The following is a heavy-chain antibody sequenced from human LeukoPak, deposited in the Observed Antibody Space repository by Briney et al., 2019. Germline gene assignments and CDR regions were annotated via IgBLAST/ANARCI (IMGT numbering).Heavy chain of an antibody. J-gene: IGHJ4*02. V-gene: IGHV3-53*01. D-gene: IGHD6-13*01. CDR1: GFTVSSNY. CDR2: IYIGGST. Sequence: GRSLRLSCAASGFTVSSNYMSWVSQDPGNGLEWVSVIYIGGSTYYANSVKGRFTISRDNSKNTLYLQINSLRAEDTAVYYCARGPSSGSAAEPLLSFYWGQGTLVTVSS. CDR3: ARGPSSGSAAEPLLSFY.